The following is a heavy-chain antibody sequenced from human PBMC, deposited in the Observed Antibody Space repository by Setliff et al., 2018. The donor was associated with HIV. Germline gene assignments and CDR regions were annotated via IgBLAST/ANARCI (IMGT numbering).Heavy chain of an antibody. D-gene: IGHD1-26*01. J-gene: IGHJ3*02. CDR1: DYTFTNYG. CDR2: ISNYNGNT. Sequence: ASVKVSCKASDYTFTNYGIYWVRQAPGQGLEWMGWISNYNGNTNYAQKFHGRVTMTTDTSTRTTYMEMRGLTYDDTAVYYCARASGGNSVENGFDIWGQGTMVTVSS. V-gene: IGHV1-18*01. CDR3: ARASGGNSVENGFDI.